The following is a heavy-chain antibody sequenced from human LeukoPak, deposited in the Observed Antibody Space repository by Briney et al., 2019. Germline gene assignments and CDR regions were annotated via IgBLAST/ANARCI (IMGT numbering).Heavy chain of an antibody. Sequence: KPSETLSLTCAVYGGSFSGYYWSWIRQPPGKGLEWIGEIDHSGSTNYNPPLKSRVTISVDTSKNQFSLKLSSVTAADTAVYYCARGIIVGAPDAFDIWGQGTMVTVSS. CDR2: IDHSGST. CDR3: ARGIIVGAPDAFDI. D-gene: IGHD1-26*01. V-gene: IGHV4-34*01. J-gene: IGHJ3*02. CDR1: GGSFSGYY.